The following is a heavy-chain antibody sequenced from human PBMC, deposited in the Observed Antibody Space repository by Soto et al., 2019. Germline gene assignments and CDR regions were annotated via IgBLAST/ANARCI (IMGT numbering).Heavy chain of an antibody. J-gene: IGHJ4*02. Sequence: QVQLVQSGAEVKKSGASVKVSCKASGYNFRNYGITWLRQAPGQGLEWMGWIGAYNGNRKYLQKLQGRVTMTTDTSTNTAYMELTSLKSDATAVYYCARVIGVASMDHWGQGTQVTVSS. CDR3: ARVIGVASMDH. CDR2: IGAYNGNR. V-gene: IGHV1-18*01. D-gene: IGHD5-12*01. CDR1: GYNFRNYG.